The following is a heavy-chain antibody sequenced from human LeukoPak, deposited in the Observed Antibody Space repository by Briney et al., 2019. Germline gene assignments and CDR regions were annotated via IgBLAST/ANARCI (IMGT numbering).Heavy chain of an antibody. Sequence: SETLSLTCTVSAGSISSHYWSWVRQPPGRGLEWIGYIYYSGSTKYNPSLKSRVTISVDTSKNQFSLKLSSVTAADTAVYYCAREFYYDSSFSFDIWGQGTMVTVSS. CDR3: AREFYYDSSFSFDI. CDR2: IYYSGST. D-gene: IGHD3-22*01. CDR1: AGSISSHY. J-gene: IGHJ3*02. V-gene: IGHV4-59*11.